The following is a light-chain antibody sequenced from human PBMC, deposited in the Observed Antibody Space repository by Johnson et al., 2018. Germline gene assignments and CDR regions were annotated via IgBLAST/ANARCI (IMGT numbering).Light chain of an antibody. CDR2: ENN. Sequence: QSVLTQPPSVSAAPGQKVTISCSGSSSNIGNNYVSWYQQLPGTAPKLLIYENNKRPSGIPDRLSVSNSGTSATLGITGLLTGAEADYYCGTWYSSLRSGNVFVTGTKVTVL. CDR3: GTWYSSLRSGNV. J-gene: IGLJ1*01. CDR1: SSNIGNNY. V-gene: IGLV1-51*02.